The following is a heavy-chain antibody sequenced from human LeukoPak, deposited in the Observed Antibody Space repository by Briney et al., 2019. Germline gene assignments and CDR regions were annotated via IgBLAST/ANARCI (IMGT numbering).Heavy chain of an antibody. CDR2: ISSSSSYI. CDR1: GFTFSSYS. Sequence: GGSLRLSCAASGFTFSSYSMNWVRQAPGKGLEWVSSISSSSSYIYYADSVKGRFTISRDNAKNSLYLQMNSLRAEDTAVYNCARAKIVVVVAATRYFDYWGQGTLVTVSS. V-gene: IGHV3-21*01. D-gene: IGHD2-15*01. CDR3: ARAKIVVVVAATRYFDY. J-gene: IGHJ4*02.